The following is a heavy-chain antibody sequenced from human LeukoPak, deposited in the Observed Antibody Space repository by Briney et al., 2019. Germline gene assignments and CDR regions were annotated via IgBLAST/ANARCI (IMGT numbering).Heavy chain of an antibody. V-gene: IGHV3-21*01. CDR1: GFTFSSYS. D-gene: IGHD3-3*01. Sequence: PGGSLRLSCAASGFTFSSYSMNWVRQAPGKGLEWVSAISSSGSYIYSAASETGRFTISRDNAKNSLYLQMNSLRAEDTAVYYCARGTTNLEWAIVSRLRGYFDLWGCGNLVTVS. CDR2: ISSSGSYI. J-gene: IGHJ2*01. CDR3: ARGTTNLEWAIVSRLRGYFDL.